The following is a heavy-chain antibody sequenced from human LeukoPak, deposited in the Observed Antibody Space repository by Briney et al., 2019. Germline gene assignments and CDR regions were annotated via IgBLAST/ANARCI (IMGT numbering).Heavy chain of an antibody. V-gene: IGHV4-34*01. D-gene: IGHD6-6*01. Sequence: MASETLSLTCAVYGGSFSGYYWTWIRQPPGKGLEWIGEISHSGRANYNPSLKSRVTISVDTSKNQFSLKVNSVTAADTAVYYCARGPGQFVRTPPRGWFDPWGQGTLVTVSS. CDR3: ARGPGQFVRTPPRGWFDP. J-gene: IGHJ5*02. CDR2: ISHSGRA. CDR1: GGSFSGYY.